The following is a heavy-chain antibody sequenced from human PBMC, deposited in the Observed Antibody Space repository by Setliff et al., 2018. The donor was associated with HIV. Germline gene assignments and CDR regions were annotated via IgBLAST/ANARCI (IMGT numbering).Heavy chain of an antibody. CDR1: GFTFSSYT. V-gene: IGHV3-30*01. Sequence: AGGSLRLSCAASGFTFSSYTMHWVRQAPGKGLEWVAVITHDGSSKYYADSVKGRFTISRDNSKNTLYLQMNSPRADDTAVYYCARDSSTKEMATIWVNFDYWGQGTLVTVSS. CDR3: ARDSSTKEMATIWVNFDY. D-gene: IGHD5-12*01. J-gene: IGHJ4*02. CDR2: ITHDGSSK.